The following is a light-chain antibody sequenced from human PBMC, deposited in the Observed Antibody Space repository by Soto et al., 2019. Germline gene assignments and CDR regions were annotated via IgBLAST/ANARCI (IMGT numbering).Light chain of an antibody. CDR2: GAS. CDR3: QQYNNWPPT. J-gene: IGKJ5*01. Sequence: EIVLTQSPGTLSLSPGERATLSCRASQSVSSSYLAWYQQKAGQAPRLLIYGASSRATGIPDRFSGSGSGTEFTLTISSLQSEDFAVYYCQQYNNWPPTFGQGTRLEIK. CDR1: QSVSSSY. V-gene: IGKV3-20*01.